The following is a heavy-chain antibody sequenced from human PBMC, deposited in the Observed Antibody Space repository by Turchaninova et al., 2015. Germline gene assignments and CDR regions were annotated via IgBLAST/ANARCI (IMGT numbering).Heavy chain of an antibody. CDR3: VKDEYTFGHDAFDI. CDR1: RFTFSDYA. CDR2: ISGSADNA. V-gene: IGHV3-23*01. D-gene: IGHD5-18*01. Sequence: GGDFVEPGGSLRLSCEASRFTFSDYAMHWVRQAPGRGLEWVSGISGSADNASYADSVKGRFTISRDNSKSTLYLQMNSLRAEDTAIYYCVKDEYTFGHDAFDIWGQGTLVTVSS. J-gene: IGHJ3*02.